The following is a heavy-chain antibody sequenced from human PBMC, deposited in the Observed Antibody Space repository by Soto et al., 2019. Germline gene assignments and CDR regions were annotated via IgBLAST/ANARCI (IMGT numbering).Heavy chain of an antibody. J-gene: IGHJ4*02. V-gene: IGHV3-23*01. Sequence: GGSLRLSCAASGFTFSSYAMSWVRQAPGKGLEWVSAFSGSGGSTYYADSVEGRFTISRDNSKNTLYLQMNSLRAEDTAVYYCAKGAPGLYYDFWSGYYGQGYFDYWGQGTLVTVSS. CDR3: AKGAPGLYYDFWSGYYGQGYFDY. CDR1: GFTFSSYA. D-gene: IGHD3-3*01. CDR2: FSGSGGST.